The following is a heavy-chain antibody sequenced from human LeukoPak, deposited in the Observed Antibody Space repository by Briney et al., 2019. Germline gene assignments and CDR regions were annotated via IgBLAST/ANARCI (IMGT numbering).Heavy chain of an antibody. CDR2: INPHSGGT. Sequence: ASVKVSCKASGYTFTGYYMDWVRQAPGQGLEWMGWINPHSGGTNYAQKFQGRVTMTRDTSISTAYMELSRLRSDDTAVYYCAREEGYCSGGNCYSVHVWGQGTLVTVSS. CDR1: GYTFTGYY. V-gene: IGHV1-2*02. CDR3: AREEGYCSGGNCYSVHV. J-gene: IGHJ4*02. D-gene: IGHD2-15*01.